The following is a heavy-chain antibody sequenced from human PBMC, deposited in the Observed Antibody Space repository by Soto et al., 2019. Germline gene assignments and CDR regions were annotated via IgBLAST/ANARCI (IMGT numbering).Heavy chain of an antibody. CDR3: TRDGRGLGRLSLFEY. J-gene: IGHJ4*02. D-gene: IGHD2-21*02. Sequence: EVQLVESGGGLIHPGGSLRLSCAASGFNVNSDYMNWVRQTPGKGLEWVASIYSGETTYYADSMRGRFTISSDKSKNTLYFQLSSLRIEDTAVYYCTRDGRGLGRLSLFEYWGQGVLVTVSS. CDR2: IYSGETT. V-gene: IGHV3-53*01. CDR1: GFNVNSDY.